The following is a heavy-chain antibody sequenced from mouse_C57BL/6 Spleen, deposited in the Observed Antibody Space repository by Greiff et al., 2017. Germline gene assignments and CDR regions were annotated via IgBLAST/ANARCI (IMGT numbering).Heavy chain of an antibody. Sequence: EVKLMESGGGLVQPGGSLKLSCAASGFTFSDYGMAWVRQAPRKGPEWVAFISNLAYSLYYADTVTGRFTISRENAKNTLYLEMSSLRSEDTAMYYCARLWDEVYAMDYWGQGTSVTVSS. J-gene: IGHJ4*01. CDR1: GFTFSDYG. CDR2: ISNLAYSL. V-gene: IGHV5-15*01. D-gene: IGHD4-1*01. CDR3: ARLWDEVYAMDY.